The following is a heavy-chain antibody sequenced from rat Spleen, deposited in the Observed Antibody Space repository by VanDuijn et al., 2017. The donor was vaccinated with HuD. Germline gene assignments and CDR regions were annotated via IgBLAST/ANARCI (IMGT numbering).Heavy chain of an antibody. Sequence: EVQLVESGGGLVQPGRSLNLSCLASGFTFNNYEMNWIRQAPGKGLEWVASISSGGTYIYYADTVKGRFTISRENAKNTLDLQMTSLRSEDTALYYCARQGDAMDYYFNPVGVLDAWGQGASVTVSS. J-gene: IGHJ4*01. V-gene: IGHV5-34*01. CDR3: ARQGDAMDYYFNPVGVLDA. D-gene: IGHD1-6*01. CDR1: GFTFNNYE. CDR2: ISSGGTYI.